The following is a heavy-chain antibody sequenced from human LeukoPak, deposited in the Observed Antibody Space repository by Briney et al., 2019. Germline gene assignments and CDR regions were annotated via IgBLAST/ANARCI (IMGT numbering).Heavy chain of an antibody. CDR2: IDGGASST. CDR3: ARGPGSTGGAYVGDY. Sequence: PGGSLRLSCAASGFTFSNHWMHWVRQVPGKGLVWVSRIDGGASSTSYADAVKGRFSISRDNGKSALYLQMNSLRVEDTVVYYCARGPGSTGGAYVGDYWGHGTLVTVSS. J-gene: IGHJ4*01. V-gene: IGHV3-74*01. D-gene: IGHD4-23*01. CDR1: GFTFSNHW.